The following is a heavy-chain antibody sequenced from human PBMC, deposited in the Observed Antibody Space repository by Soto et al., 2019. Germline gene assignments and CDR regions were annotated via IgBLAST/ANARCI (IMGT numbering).Heavy chain of an antibody. CDR2: IHQTGST. V-gene: IGHV4-4*02. CDR3: ARNQGHYYVRGPHEGLDI. CDR1: IGSITSINW. J-gene: IGHJ3*02. D-gene: IGHD3-10*02. Sequence: SETLSLTSVFSIGSITSINWWSWVRQAPGRGLKWIGEIHQTGSTRYNPSLKSQDTKSEDDYNNQFSLKVNSVTAADTAVYFWARNQGHYYVRGPHEGLDIWGQGKMVTVSS.